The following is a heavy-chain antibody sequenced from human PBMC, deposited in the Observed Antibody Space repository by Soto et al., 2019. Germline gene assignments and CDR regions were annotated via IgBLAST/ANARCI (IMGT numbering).Heavy chain of an antibody. Sequence: QLQLQESGSGLVKPSQTLSLTCAVSGDSISSGGYSWSWIRQPPGKGLEWIGFIYHSGSTYYNPSLKSRVTISVDRSKNQFSLKLTSVTAADTAIYYCARGDTVITPFDYWSQGTLVTVSS. CDR2: IYHSGST. V-gene: IGHV4-30-2*01. D-gene: IGHD5-18*01. CDR1: GDSISSGGYS. J-gene: IGHJ4*02. CDR3: ARGDTVITPFDY.